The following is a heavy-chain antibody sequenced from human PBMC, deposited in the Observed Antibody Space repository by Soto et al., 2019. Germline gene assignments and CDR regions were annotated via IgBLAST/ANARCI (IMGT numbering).Heavy chain of an antibody. Sequence: QVQLRESGPGLVKPSGTLFLTCAVSSGSVNSSNWWCWVRQPPGKGLEWIGEIYHGGSANYNQSLRSRVTMSVDKSKNQVFLQLSSVTAADTAVYYCARDPAAAVTFDYWGQGTLVTVSS. CDR2: IYHGGSA. D-gene: IGHD6-13*01. V-gene: IGHV4-4*02. CDR1: SGSVNSSNW. CDR3: ARDPAAAVTFDY. J-gene: IGHJ4*02.